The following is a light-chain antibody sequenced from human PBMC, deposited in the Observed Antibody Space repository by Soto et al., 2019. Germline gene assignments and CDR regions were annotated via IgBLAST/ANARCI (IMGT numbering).Light chain of an antibody. Sequence: DIQMTQSPSTLSVSVGDRVTITCRASQSFSTWLAWYQQKPGKAPKLLIYRTSTLKNGVPSRFRGSGSGTEFTLTITSLQPDDFGTYYCQEYSRYPYTFGQGTKLEIK. V-gene: IGKV1-5*03. CDR1: QSFSTW. CDR3: QEYSRYPYT. CDR2: RTS. J-gene: IGKJ2*01.